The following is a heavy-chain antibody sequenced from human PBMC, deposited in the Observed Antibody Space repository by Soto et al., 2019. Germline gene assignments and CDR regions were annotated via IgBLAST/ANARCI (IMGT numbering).Heavy chain of an antibody. CDR1: GFTFSSYA. D-gene: IGHD3-9*01. V-gene: IGHV3-23*01. CDR3: ARDRSASYLTGYYFDY. Sequence: PGGSLRLSCAASGFTFSSYAMSWVRQAPGKGLEWVSAISGSGGSTYYADSVKGRFTISRDNSKNTLYLQMNSLRAEDTAVYYCARDRSASYLTGYYFDYWGQGTLVTVSS. CDR2: ISGSGGST. J-gene: IGHJ4*02.